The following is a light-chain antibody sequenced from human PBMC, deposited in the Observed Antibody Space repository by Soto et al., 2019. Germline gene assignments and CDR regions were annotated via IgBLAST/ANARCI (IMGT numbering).Light chain of an antibody. J-gene: IGKJ1*01. CDR1: QSVLFSINQKNY. Sequence: DIVLTQSPDSVAVSLGERATINCKSSQSVLFSINQKNYLAWYNQKPGQPPKLLIYWSSIRESGVPTRFSGSGSGTNYTLAISSLQAEDAAVYYCQEYYTTPPSFGLGTKVEVK. CDR3: QEYYTTPPS. V-gene: IGKV4-1*01. CDR2: WSS.